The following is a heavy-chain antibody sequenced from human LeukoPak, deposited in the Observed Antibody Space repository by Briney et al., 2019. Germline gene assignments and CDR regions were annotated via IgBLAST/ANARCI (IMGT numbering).Heavy chain of an antibody. V-gene: IGHV1-2*06. CDR1: GYTFTGYY. D-gene: IGHD6-13*01. J-gene: IGHJ4*02. CDR2: INPNSGNT. CDR3: ARGRSWSDY. Sequence: ASVKVSCKASGYTFTGYYMHWVRQAPGQGLEWMGRINPNSGNTNYAQKLQGRVTMTTDTSTSTAYMELRSLRSDDTAVYYCARGRSWSDYWGQGTLVTVSS.